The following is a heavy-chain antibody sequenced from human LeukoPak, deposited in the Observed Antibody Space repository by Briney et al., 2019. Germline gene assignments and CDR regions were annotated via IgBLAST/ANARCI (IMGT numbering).Heavy chain of an antibody. J-gene: IGHJ4*02. V-gene: IGHV1-18*01. D-gene: IGHD2-15*01. CDR1: GYTFTTYG. CDR3: ARVDIVVVVAATGFDY. CDR2: ISAYNGNT. Sequence: ASVKVSCKASGYTFTTYGFNWVRQAPGQGLEWMGWISAYNGNTNYAQKLQGRVTMTTDTSTSTAYMELRSLRSDDTAVYYCARVDIVVVVAATGFDYWGQGTLVTVSS.